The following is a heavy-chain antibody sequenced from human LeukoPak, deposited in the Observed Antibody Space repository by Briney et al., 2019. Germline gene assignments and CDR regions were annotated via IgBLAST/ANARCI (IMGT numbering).Heavy chain of an antibody. CDR1: GYTFTGYY. CDR3: ARDSSSWYMGVAPNWFDP. J-gene: IGHJ5*02. Sequence: GASVKVSCKASGYTFTGYYMHWVRPAPGQGLEWMGWINPNSGGTNYAQKFQGRVTMTRDTSISTAYMELSRLRSDDTAVYYCARDSSSWYMGVAPNWFDPWGQGTLVTVSS. V-gene: IGHV1-2*02. CDR2: INPNSGGT. D-gene: IGHD6-13*01.